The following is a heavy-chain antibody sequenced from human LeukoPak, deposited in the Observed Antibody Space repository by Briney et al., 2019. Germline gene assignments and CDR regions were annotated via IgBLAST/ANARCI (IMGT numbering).Heavy chain of an antibody. Sequence: ASVKLSCKASGYTFTGYYMHWVRQAPGQGLEVMGWINPNSGGTSFAQKFQGRLTMTRDTSISTAYMELSRLRSDDTAVYYCARVGFCSGGLCPYYFDYWGQGTLVTVSS. CDR1: GYTFTGYY. CDR2: INPNSGGT. CDR3: ARVGFCSGGLCPYYFDY. D-gene: IGHD2-15*01. J-gene: IGHJ4*02. V-gene: IGHV1-2*02.